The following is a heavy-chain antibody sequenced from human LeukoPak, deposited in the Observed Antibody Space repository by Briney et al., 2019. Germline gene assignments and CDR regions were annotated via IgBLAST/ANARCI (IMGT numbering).Heavy chain of an antibody. CDR2: INHSGST. CDR3: ARDIGYGSGSYYPLDY. D-gene: IGHD3-10*01. CDR1: GGSFSGYY. Sequence: SETLSLTCAVYGGSFSGYYWSWIRQPPGKGLEWIGEINHSGSTYYNPSLKSRVTISVDTSKNQFSLKLRSVTAADTAVYYCARDIGYGSGSYYPLDYWGQGTLVTVSS. J-gene: IGHJ4*02. V-gene: IGHV4-34*09.